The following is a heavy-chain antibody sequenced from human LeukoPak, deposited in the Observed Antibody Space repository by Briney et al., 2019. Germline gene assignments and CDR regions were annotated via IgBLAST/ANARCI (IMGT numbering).Heavy chain of an antibody. CDR2: INPNSGGT. CDR1: GYTFTGYY. J-gene: IGHJ4*02. Sequence: GASVKVSCKASGYTFTGYYMHWVRQAPGQGLEWMGWINPNSGGTNYAQKFQGRVTMTRDTTISTAYMEPSRLRSDDTAVYYCARDRYPREADYWGQGTLVTVSS. D-gene: IGHD1-26*01. CDR3: ARDRYPREADY. V-gene: IGHV1-2*02.